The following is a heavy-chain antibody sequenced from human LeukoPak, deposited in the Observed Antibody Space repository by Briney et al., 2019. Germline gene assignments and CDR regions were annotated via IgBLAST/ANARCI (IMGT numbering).Heavy chain of an antibody. CDR2: ISSGSSTI. J-gene: IGHJ4*02. V-gene: IGHV3-48*01. D-gene: IGHD2-2*01. CDR1: GFTFSSYS. Sequence: GGSLRLSCAASGFTFSSYSMNWVRQAPRKGLEWVSYISSGSSTIYYADSVKGRFTISRDNAKNSLYLQMNSLRAEDTAVYYCAKDSRAPATAINWGQGTLVTVSS. CDR3: AKDSRAPATAIN.